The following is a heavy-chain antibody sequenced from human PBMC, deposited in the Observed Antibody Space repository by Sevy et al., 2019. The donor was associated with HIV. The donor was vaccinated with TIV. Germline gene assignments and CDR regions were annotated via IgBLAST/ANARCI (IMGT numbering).Heavy chain of an antibody. D-gene: IGHD3-9*01. CDR1: GLTLSSCG. Sequence: GGSLRLSCAASGLTLSSCGMHWARQAPGKGLEWVAVISYDGSNKYYAESVKGRFTISRATSKNTLYLQMNSLRAEDTAVYYCAKDFTGFYGMDVWGQGTTVTVSS. V-gene: IGHV3-30*18. CDR3: AKDFTGFYGMDV. CDR2: ISYDGSNK. J-gene: IGHJ6*02.